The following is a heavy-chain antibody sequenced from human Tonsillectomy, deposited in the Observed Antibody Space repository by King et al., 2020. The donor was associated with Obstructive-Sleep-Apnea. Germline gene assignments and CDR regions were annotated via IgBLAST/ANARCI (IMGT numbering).Heavy chain of an antibody. CDR3: ARVNLDYDILTGYYVGWFDP. V-gene: IGHV1-69*01. Sequence: QLVQSGAEVKKPGSSVKVSCKASGGTFISYAIRWVRQAPGQGLEWMGGIIPIFGTANYAQKFQGRVTITADESTSTAYMELSSLRSEDTAVYYCARVNLDYDILTGYYVGWFDPWGQGTLVTVSS. CDR1: GGTFISYA. D-gene: IGHD3-9*01. J-gene: IGHJ5*02. CDR2: IIPIFGTA.